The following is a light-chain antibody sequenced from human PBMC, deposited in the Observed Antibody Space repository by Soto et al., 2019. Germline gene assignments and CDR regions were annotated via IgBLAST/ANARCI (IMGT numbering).Light chain of an antibody. Sequence: DIQMTQSPSTLSASIGDTVTVACRASQGISNWLAWYQQKPGKAPKLLIFHASSLESGVPSRCSGSGSGTEFTLTISSLQSDDFATYYRQQYSSYPTFGQGTKVDIK. J-gene: IGKJ1*01. V-gene: IGKV1-5*01. CDR3: QQYSSYPT. CDR1: QGISNW. CDR2: HAS.